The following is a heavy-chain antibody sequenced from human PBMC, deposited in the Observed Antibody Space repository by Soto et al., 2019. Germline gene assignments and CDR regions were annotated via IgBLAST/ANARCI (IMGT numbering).Heavy chain of an antibody. CDR1: GYSISSGYY. V-gene: IGHV4-38-2*02. CDR3: ARDSRSWYPEVVNWFDX. J-gene: IGHJ5*02. D-gene: IGHD6-13*01. CDR2: IYHSGST. Sequence: SETLSLTFAVSGYSISSGYYWGWIRQPPGKGLEWIWSIYHSGSTYYNPSLKSRFTISVDTSKNQFSLKLSSVTAADTAVYYCARDSRSWYPEVVNWFDXWGQGTQVTVSX.